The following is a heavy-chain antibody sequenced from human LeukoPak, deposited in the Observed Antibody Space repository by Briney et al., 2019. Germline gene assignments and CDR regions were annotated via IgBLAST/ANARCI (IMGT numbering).Heavy chain of an antibody. Sequence: GGSLRLSCAASGFTFSSYWMSWVRQAPGKGLEWVANIKQDGSEKYYVDSVKGRFTISRDSAKNTLYLQMNSLRAEDTAVYYCAKDQYCTSTSCYVGYWGQGTLVTVSS. CDR2: IKQDGSEK. CDR3: AKDQYCTSTSCYVGY. D-gene: IGHD2-2*01. CDR1: GFTFSSYW. V-gene: IGHV3-7*03. J-gene: IGHJ4*02.